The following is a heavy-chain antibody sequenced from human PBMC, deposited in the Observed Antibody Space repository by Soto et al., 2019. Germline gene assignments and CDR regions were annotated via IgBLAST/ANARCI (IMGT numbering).Heavy chain of an antibody. D-gene: IGHD6-19*01. CDR2: IYWNDDK. V-gene: IGHV2-5*01. CDR3: AKSGSSGWYGWFDP. J-gene: IGHJ5*02. CDR1: GFSLSTSGVG. Sequence: SGPTLVNPTQTLTLTCTFSGFSLSTSGVGVGWIRQPPGKALEWLGFIYWNDDKRYSPSLKSRLTITKDTSKNQVVLTMTNMGPVDTATYYCAKSGSSGWYGWFDPWGQGTLVTVSS.